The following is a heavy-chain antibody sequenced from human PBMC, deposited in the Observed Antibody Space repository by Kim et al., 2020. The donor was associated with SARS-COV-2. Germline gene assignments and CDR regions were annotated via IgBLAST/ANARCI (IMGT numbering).Heavy chain of an antibody. CDR2: ISYDGSNK. Sequence: GGSLRLSCAASGFTFSSYAMHWLRQAPGKGLEWVAVISYDGSNKYYADSVKGRFTISRDNSKNTLYLQMNSLRAEDTAVYYCASTDTAMVPPYYYGMDVWGQGTTVTVSS. J-gene: IGHJ6*02. V-gene: IGHV3-30-3*01. CDR1: GFTFSSYA. CDR3: ASTDTAMVPPYYYGMDV. D-gene: IGHD5-18*01.